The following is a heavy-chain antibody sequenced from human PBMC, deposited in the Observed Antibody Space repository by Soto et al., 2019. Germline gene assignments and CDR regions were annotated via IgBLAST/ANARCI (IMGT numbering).Heavy chain of an antibody. CDR3: TRQRDGYCSGGSCYKVDY. CDR1: GFTFSGSA. Sequence: EVQLVESGGGLVQPGGSRKLSWAASGFTFSGSAMHWVRQASGKGLEWFGGIRSKANSYATAYAASVKGRFTISRDDSKNTAYLQMNSLKTEDTAVYYCTRQRDGYCSGGSCYKVDYWGQGTLVTVSS. CDR2: IRSKANSYAT. V-gene: IGHV3-73*01. D-gene: IGHD2-15*01. J-gene: IGHJ4*02.